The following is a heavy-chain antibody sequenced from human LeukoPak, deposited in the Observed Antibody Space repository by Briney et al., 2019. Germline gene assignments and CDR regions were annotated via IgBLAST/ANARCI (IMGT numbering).Heavy chain of an antibody. CDR3: ARGPGITMVRGVICDGMDV. J-gene: IGHJ6*02. V-gene: IGHV3-20*04. CDR2: INWNGGST. D-gene: IGHD3-10*01. CDR1: GFTFDDYG. Sequence: PGGSLRLSCAASGFTFDDYGMSWVRQAPGKGLEWVSGINWNGGSTGYADSVKGRFTISRDNAKNSLYLQMNSLRAEDTALCYCARGPGITMVRGVICDGMDVWGQGTTVTVSS.